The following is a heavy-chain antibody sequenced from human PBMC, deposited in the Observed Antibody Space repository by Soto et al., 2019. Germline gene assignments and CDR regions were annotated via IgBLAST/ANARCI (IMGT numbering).Heavy chain of an antibody. J-gene: IGHJ4*02. CDR3: ARKTARGYGDYFVY. D-gene: IGHD4-17*01. Sequence: GGSLRLSCTASGFTFSTYAMHWVRQAPGKGLEWVALISYDGGNKYYADSVKGRFTISRDDSKNALYLQMNSLRAEDTAVYYCARKTARGYGDYFVYWGQGTLVTVSS. CDR2: ISYDGGNK. V-gene: IGHV3-30-3*01. CDR1: GFTFSTYA.